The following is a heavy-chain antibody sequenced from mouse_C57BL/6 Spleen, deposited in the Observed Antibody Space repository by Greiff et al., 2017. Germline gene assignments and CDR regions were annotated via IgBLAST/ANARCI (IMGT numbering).Heavy chain of an antibody. CDR1: GYTFTSYW. CDR2: IDPSDSYT. CDR3: AISRCYGGRNYAMDY. J-gene: IGHJ4*01. D-gene: IGHD1-1*01. Sequence: VQLQQPGAELVMPGASVKLSCKASGYTFTSYWMHWVKQRPGQGLEWIGEIDPSDSYTNYNQKFKGKSTLTVDKSSSTAYMPLSSLTSEDSAVYDSAISRCYGGRNYAMDYWGQGTSVTVSS. V-gene: IGHV1-69*01.